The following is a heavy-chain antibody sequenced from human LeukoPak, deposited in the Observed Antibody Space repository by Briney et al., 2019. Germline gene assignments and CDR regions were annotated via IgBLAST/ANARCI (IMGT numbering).Heavy chain of an antibody. Sequence: SETLSLTCAVYRGSFSGYYWSWIRQPPGKGLEWIGEINHSGSTNYNPSLKSRVTISVDTSKNQFSLKLSSVTAADTAVYYCARGGNKWELDNWFDPWGQGTLVTVSS. V-gene: IGHV4-34*01. CDR1: RGSFSGYY. D-gene: IGHD1-26*01. CDR3: ARGGNKWELDNWFDP. J-gene: IGHJ5*02. CDR2: INHSGST.